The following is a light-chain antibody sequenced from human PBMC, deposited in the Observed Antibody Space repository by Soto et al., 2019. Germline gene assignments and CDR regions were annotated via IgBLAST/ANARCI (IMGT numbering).Light chain of an antibody. CDR1: SGDVGGYNF. Sequence: QSALTQPASVYGSPGQSITISCTGTSGDVGGYNFVSWYQQHPGKTPKLMIYEVSNRPSGVSNRFSGSKSGNTASLTISGLQAEDEADYYCSSYTSSSPLFVFGTGTKLTVL. J-gene: IGLJ1*01. V-gene: IGLV2-14*01. CDR3: SSYTSSSPLFV. CDR2: EVS.